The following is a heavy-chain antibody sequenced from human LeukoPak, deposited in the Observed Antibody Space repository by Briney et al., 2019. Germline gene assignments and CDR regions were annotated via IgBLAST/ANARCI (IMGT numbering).Heavy chain of an antibody. J-gene: IGHJ3*02. D-gene: IGHD2-8*02. V-gene: IGHV3-30*18. CDR2: ISYDGSNK. CDR1: GFTFSSYG. Sequence: GGSLRLSCAASGFTFSSYGMHWVRQAPGKGLEWVAVISYDGSNKYYADSVKGRFTISRDNSKNTLFLQTNSLRAEDTAVYYCAKGSLTIWYAFDIWGQGTMVTVSS. CDR3: AKGSLTIWYAFDI.